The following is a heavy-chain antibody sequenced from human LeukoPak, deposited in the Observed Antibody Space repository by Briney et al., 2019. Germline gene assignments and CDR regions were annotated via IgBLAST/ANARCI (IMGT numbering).Heavy chain of an antibody. D-gene: IGHD3-10*01. V-gene: IGHV3-74*01. CDR1: GFTFSNYW. CDR2: INSDGSST. Sequence: PGGSLRLSCAASGFTFSNYWMHWVRQAPGKGLVWVSRINSDGSSTSYADSVKGRFTISRDNAKNTLYPQMNSLRVEDTAVYYCARDYGRSRDYGMDVWGPGTTVTVSS. CDR3: ARDYGRSRDYGMDV. J-gene: IGHJ6*02.